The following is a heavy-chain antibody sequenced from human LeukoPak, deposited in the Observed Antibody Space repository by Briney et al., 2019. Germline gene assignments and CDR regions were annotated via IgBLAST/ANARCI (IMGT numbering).Heavy chain of an antibody. V-gene: IGHV1-69*05. CDR1: GGTFSSYA. J-gene: IGHJ1*01. D-gene: IGHD1-1*01. CDR2: IIPFFGTA. CDR3: ASSDGKYFQH. Sequence: ASVKVSCKASGGTFSSYAISWVRQAPGQGLEWMGGIIPFFGTANYAQKFQGRVTMTTDTYTSTTYMELRSLRSDDTAVYYCASSDGKYFQHWGQGTLVTVSS.